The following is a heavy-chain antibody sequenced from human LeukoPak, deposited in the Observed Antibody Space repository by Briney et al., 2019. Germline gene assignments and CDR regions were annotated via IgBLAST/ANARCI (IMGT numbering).Heavy chain of an antibody. CDR2: ISAYNGNT. Sequence: GESLKISCKGSGYSFTSYWIGWVRQAPGQGLEWMGWISAYNGNTNYAQKLQGRVTMTTDTSTSTAYMELRSLRSDNTAVYYCARDPYSSGTVDYWGQGTLVTVSS. J-gene: IGHJ4*02. CDR3: ARDPYSSGTVDY. V-gene: IGHV1-18*04. CDR1: GYSFTSYW. D-gene: IGHD6-19*01.